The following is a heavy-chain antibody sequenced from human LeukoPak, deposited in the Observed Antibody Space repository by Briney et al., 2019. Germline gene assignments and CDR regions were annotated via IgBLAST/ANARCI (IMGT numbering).Heavy chain of an antibody. CDR3: ARGITMIVY. D-gene: IGHD3-22*01. J-gene: IGHJ4*02. V-gene: IGHV3-23*01. CDR2: ISGRGSST. CDR1: GFTFSTYA. Sequence: PGGSLRLSCTASGFTFSTYAMSWVRQAPGKGLEWVSSISGRGSSTYYADSVQGRFTISRDNSKNTLYLQMNSLRAEDTAVYYCARGITMIVYWGQGTLVTVSS.